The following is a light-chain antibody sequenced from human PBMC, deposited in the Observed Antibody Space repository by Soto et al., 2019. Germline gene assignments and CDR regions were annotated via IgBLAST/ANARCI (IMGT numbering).Light chain of an antibody. CDR2: GNS. V-gene: IGLV1-40*01. Sequence: QSVLTQPPSVSGAPGQRVTISCTGSSSNIGAGYDVHWYQPLPGTAPKLLISGNSNRPSGVPDRFSGSKSGTSASLAITGLQAEDEAYYYCQSYDSSLSGWVFGGGTKVTVL. CDR1: SSNIGAGYD. CDR3: QSYDSSLSGWV. J-gene: IGLJ3*02.